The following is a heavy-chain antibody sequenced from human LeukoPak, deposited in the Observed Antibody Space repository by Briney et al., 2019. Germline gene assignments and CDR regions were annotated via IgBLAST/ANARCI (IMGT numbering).Heavy chain of an antibody. V-gene: IGHV3-64D*09. CDR2: IDNNGVNT. CDR1: GFTFNSYA. Sequence: PGGSLRLSCSASGFTFNSYAVHWVRQAPGKGLEYVSSIDNNGVNTYYADSVKGRFTISRDNSKNTLYLQMSSLRAEDTAVYYCVKQDWGSQPAGYYFDDGGQGTLVTVSS. J-gene: IGHJ4*02. D-gene: IGHD7-27*01. CDR3: VKQDWGSQPAGYYFDD.